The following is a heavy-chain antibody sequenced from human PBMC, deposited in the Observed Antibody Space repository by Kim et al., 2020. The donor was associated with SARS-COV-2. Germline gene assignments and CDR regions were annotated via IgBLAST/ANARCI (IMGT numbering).Heavy chain of an antibody. V-gene: IGHV3-30*18. CDR2: ISYDGSNK. Sequence: GGSLRLSCAASGFTFSSYGMHWVRQAPGKGLEWVAVISYDGSNKYYADSVKGRVTISRDNSKNTLYLQMNSLRAEDTAVYYCAKDSSSWSHYYYYMDVWGKGTTVTVSS. CDR1: GFTFSSYG. J-gene: IGHJ6*03. D-gene: IGHD6-13*01. CDR3: AKDSSSWSHYYYYMDV.